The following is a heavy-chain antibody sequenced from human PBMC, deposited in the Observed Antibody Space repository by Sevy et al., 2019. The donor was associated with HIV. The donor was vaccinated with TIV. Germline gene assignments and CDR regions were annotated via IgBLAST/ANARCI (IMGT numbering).Heavy chain of an antibody. CDR3: ARAVITMVRGILPYFDY. D-gene: IGHD3-10*01. CDR2: IYYSGST. J-gene: IGHJ4*02. V-gene: IGHV4-59*02. CDR1: GGSVSSYY. Sequence: SETLSLTCTVSGGSVSSYYWSWIRQPPGKGLECIGFIYYSGSTDYNPSLQSRVTISLDTSKNQFSLKRTSVTAADTAVYYCARAVITMVRGILPYFDYWGQGTLVTVSS.